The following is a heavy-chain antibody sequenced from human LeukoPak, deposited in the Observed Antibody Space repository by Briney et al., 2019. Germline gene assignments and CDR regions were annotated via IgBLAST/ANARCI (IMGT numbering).Heavy chain of an antibody. CDR2: IYYSGST. CDR3: ARDPGIGRDTAMVSYFDY. CDR1: GGSISSSSYS. V-gene: IGHV4-39*07. D-gene: IGHD5-18*01. J-gene: IGHJ4*02. Sequence: PSETLSLTCTVSGGSISSSSYSWGWIRQPPGKGLEWIGSIYYSGSTYYNPSLKSRVTISVDTSKNQFSLKLSSVTAADTAVYYCARDPGIGRDTAMVSYFDYWGQGTLVTVSS.